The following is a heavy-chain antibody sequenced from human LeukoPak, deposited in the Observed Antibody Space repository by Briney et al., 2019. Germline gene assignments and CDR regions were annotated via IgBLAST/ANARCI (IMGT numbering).Heavy chain of an antibody. Sequence: ETLSVTRIVPGGSIIISIYYCGWIRQPPGKRLEWIGTIYYSGTTYYNPSLESRVTIFEDTSKNQCSLMLNSVTAADTAVYYCARQVSDYYYYYIDVWGEGTTVTVSS. D-gene: IGHD3-10*01. CDR3: ARQVSDYYYYYIDV. CDR2: IYYSGTT. V-gene: IGHV4-39*01. CDR1: GGSIIISIYY. J-gene: IGHJ6*03.